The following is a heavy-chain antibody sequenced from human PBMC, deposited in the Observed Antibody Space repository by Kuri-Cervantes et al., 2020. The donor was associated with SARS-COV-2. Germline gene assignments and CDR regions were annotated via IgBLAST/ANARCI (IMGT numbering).Heavy chain of an antibody. CDR2: IYYSGST. CDR1: GGSISSYY. CDR3: ASVKYIDYYYYMDV. J-gene: IGHJ6*03. Sequence: SETLSLTCTVSGGSISSYYCSWIRQPPGKGLEWIGYIYYSGSTNYNPSLKSRVTISVDTSKNQFSLKLSSVTAADTAVYYCASVKYIDYYYYMDVWGKGTTVTVSS. D-gene: IGHD2-15*01. V-gene: IGHV4-59*01.